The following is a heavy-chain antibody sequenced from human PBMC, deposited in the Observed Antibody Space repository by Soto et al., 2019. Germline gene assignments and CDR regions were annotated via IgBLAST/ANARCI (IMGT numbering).Heavy chain of an antibody. V-gene: IGHV3-30*18. J-gene: IGHJ6*02. CDR2: ISYDGSNK. D-gene: IGHD5-18*01. CDR3: AKSLWIQLWQNYYYGMDV. Sequence: HPGGSLRLSCAASGFTFSSYGMHWVRQAPGKGLEWGAVISYDGSNKYYADSVKGRFTISRDNSKNTLYLQMNSLRAEDTAVYYCAKSLWIQLWQNYYYGMDVWGRGTTVTVSS. CDR1: GFTFSSYG.